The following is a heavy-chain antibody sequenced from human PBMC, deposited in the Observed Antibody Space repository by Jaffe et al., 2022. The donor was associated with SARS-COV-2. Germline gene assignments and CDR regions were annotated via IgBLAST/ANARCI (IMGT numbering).Heavy chain of an antibody. D-gene: IGHD1-1*01. CDR1: GGSINSETYY. CDR3: ATTTGSTVDY. J-gene: IGHJ4*02. CDR2: VYYTGRT. V-gene: IGHV4-39*01. Sequence: QLQLQESGPGLVKTSETLSLTCTVSGGSINSETYYWGWIRQPPGKGLEWIGSVYYTGRTYYNPSLKSRLTISIHTSKNQFSLRLTSVAAADTAAYYCATTTGSTVDYWGQGTLVTVSS.